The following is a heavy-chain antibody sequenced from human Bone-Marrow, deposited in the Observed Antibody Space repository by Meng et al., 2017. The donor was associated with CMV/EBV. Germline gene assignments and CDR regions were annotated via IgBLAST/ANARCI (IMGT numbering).Heavy chain of an antibody. CDR3: AKTSGSWV. Sequence: GESLKISCAASGFTFSNAWMSWVRQAPGKGLEWVGRIKSKTDGGTTDYAAPVKGRFTISRDNSKNTLYLQMNSLRAEDTGVYYCAKTSGSWVWGQGTTVTVSS. CDR2: IKSKTDGGTT. J-gene: IGHJ6*02. V-gene: IGHV3-15*01. CDR1: GFTFSNAW. D-gene: IGHD6-13*01.